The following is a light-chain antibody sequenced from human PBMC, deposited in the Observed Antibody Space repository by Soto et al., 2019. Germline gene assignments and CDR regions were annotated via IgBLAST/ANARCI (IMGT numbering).Light chain of an antibody. CDR1: RSDVGGYNF. CDR3: SSYAGSNNRYV. Sequence: QSALTQPPSASGSPGQSGTISCTGTRSDVGGYNFVSWYQQHPGKAPKLIIYEVTKRPSGVPDRFSGSKSGNTASLTVSGLQADDEAHYYCSSYAGSNNRYVFGTGTKLTVL. V-gene: IGLV2-8*01. CDR2: EVT. J-gene: IGLJ1*01.